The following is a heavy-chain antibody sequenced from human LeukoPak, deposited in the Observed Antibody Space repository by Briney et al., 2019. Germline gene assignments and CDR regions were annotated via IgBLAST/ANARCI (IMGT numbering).Heavy chain of an antibody. V-gene: IGHV3-21*01. CDR1: GFTFSSYS. Sequence: GGSLRLSCAASGFTFSSYSMNWVRQAPGKGLEWVSSISSSSSYIYYADSVKGRFTTSRDNAKNSLYLQMNSLRAEDTAVYYCARGVGETYFDYWGQGTLVTVSS. J-gene: IGHJ4*02. CDR2: ISSSSSYI. CDR3: ARGVGETYFDY. D-gene: IGHD3-10*01.